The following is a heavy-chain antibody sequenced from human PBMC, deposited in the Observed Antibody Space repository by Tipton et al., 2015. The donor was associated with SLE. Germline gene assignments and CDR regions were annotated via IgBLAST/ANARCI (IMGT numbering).Heavy chain of an antibody. J-gene: IGHJ5*02. CDR2: INRNSGGP. V-gene: IGHV1-2*02. D-gene: IGHD3-16*01. CDR1: GYTFTGYY. Sequence: QLVQYGAEGKKPGASVKVSCKASGYTFTGYYMHWVRQAPGQGLEWMGWINRNSGGPNYAQKFQGRVTMSMDTSISTAYMELRRGISDYTPVYSCARDDVLGFDPWGLGTLVSVSS. CDR3: ARDDVLGFDP.